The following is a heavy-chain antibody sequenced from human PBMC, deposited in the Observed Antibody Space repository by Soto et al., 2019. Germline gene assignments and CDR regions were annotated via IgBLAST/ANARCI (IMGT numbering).Heavy chain of an antibody. CDR3: TRTGQNMVWFRTNGPLSHYCGTDV. J-gene: IGHJ6*02. CDR2: ITCGGGTT. CDR1: GFTFSTYA. D-gene: IGHD3-3*01. V-gene: IGHV3-23*01. Sequence: GGSLRLSCSASGFTFSTYAMSWVRQSPGRGLEWVSAITCGGGTTHYADSVKGRFTIPRDNSKDTLYLQMRSLRAEDTAVYYCTRTGQNMVWFRTNGPLSHYCGTDVWGQGTTATVSS.